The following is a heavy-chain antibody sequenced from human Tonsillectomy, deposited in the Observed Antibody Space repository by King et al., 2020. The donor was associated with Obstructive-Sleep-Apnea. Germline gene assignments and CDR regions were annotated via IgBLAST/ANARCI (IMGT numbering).Heavy chain of an antibody. CDR1: GGSISSYD. V-gene: IGHV4-4*07. CDR2: IYTSGST. CDR3: ARVGGGYSYGGALDY. D-gene: IGHD5-18*01. J-gene: IGHJ4*02. Sequence: VQLQESGPGLVKPSETLSLTCTVSGGSISSYDWSWIRQPAGKGLEWIGRIYTSGSTNYNPSLKSRVTMSVDTSKNQLSLRLSSVTAADTAVYYCARVGGGYSYGGALDYWGQGTLVTVSS.